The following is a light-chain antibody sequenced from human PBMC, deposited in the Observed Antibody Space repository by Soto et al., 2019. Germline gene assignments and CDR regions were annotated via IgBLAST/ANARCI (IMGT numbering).Light chain of an antibody. Sequence: QSVLTQPPSVSGAPGRRVTISCTGSSSNIGAGYDVDWYQQLPGTAPKLLIYGNSNRPSGVPDRFSGSKSGTSASLAITGLQAEDEADYYCQSYDSSLSGSEVFGTGTKVTVL. V-gene: IGLV1-40*01. J-gene: IGLJ1*01. CDR1: SSNIGAGYD. CDR2: GNS. CDR3: QSYDSSLSGSEV.